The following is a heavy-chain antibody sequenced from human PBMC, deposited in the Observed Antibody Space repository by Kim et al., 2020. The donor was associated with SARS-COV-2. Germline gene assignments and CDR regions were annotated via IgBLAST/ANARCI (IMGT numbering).Heavy chain of an antibody. CDR1: GFTFTSSA. V-gene: IGHV1-58*02. CDR3: AADLDGSGSYYNYYYYYGMDV. CDR2: IVVGSGNT. D-gene: IGHD3-10*01. Sequence: ASVKVSCKASGFTFTSSAMQWVRQARGQRLEWIGWIVVGSGNTNYAQKFQERVTITRDMSTSTAYMELSSLRSEDTAVYYCAADLDGSGSYYNYYYYYGMDVWGQGTTVTVSS. J-gene: IGHJ6*02.